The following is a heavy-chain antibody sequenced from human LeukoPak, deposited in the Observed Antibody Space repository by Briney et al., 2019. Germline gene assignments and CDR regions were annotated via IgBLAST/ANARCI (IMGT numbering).Heavy chain of an antibody. D-gene: IGHD2-15*01. CDR2: INPSGGST. V-gene: IGHV1-46*01. J-gene: IGHJ4*02. CDR1: GYTFTSYY. Sequence: GASVKVSCKASGYTFTSYYMHWVRQAPGQGLEWMGLINPSGGSTSYAQKFQGRVTTTRDTSTSTVYMELSSLRSEDTAVYYCARMSMGYCSGGSCRSFDYWGQGTLVTVSS. CDR3: ARMSMGYCSGGSCRSFDY.